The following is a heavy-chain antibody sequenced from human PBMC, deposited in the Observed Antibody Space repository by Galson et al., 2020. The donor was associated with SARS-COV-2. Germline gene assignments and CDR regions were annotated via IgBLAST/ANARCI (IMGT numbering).Heavy chain of an antibody. Sequence: GESLKISCAASGFNVRSTYMSWVRQAPGKGLEWVSVIHSAGSTYYADSVKGRFTISRDYSRNTVYLQMNNLRADDTAVYYCARDLANSGQMWGQGTLVTVSS. J-gene: IGHJ4*02. CDR2: IHSAGST. CDR3: ARDLANSGQM. D-gene: IGHD1-1*01. V-gene: IGHV3-53*01. CDR1: GFNVRSTY.